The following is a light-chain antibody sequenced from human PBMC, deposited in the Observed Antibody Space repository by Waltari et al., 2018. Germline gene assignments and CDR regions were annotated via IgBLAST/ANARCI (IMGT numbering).Light chain of an antibody. CDR3: GTWDSSLSVV. V-gene: IGLV1-51*01. CDR1: GSNIGNNF. CDR2: DNN. J-gene: IGLJ2*01. Sequence: QSVLTQPPSVSAAAGQKVTISCSGSGSNIGNNFVSWYQQPPGTAPKLLIFDNNKRPSGIPDRFSGSKSGSSATLGIAGLQTGDEAEYYCGTWDSSLSVVFGGGTKLTVL.